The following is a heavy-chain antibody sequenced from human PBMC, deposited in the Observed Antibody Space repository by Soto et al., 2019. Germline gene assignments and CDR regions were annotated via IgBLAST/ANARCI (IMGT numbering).Heavy chain of an antibody. CDR1: GFSVSIYA. V-gene: IGHV3-23*01. Sequence: GGSLRLSCAASGFSVSIYAMAWVRQAPGKGLEWVSSITGSGGGTHYSDSVKGRFTISRDNSKNTLYLQMNSLRAEDAAVYHCAKRFATLNYFDFWGPGTLVTVSS. J-gene: IGHJ4*02. CDR3: AKRFATLNYFDF. CDR2: ITGSGGGT. D-gene: IGHD3-3*01.